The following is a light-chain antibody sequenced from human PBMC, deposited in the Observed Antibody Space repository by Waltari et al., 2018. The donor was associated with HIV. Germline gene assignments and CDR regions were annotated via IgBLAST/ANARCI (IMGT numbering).Light chain of an antibody. CDR1: QSVRNR. CDR2: DAS. CDR3: QAFGGT. J-gene: IGKJ3*01. V-gene: IGKV3-15*01. Sequence: VMTQSPATLSVSPGPRATLSCGASQSVRNRLDWYQQRPGQSPRLLIYDASTRATGVPDRFSASGSGTEFTLTITSLQSEDFALYYCQAFGGTFGPGTRV.